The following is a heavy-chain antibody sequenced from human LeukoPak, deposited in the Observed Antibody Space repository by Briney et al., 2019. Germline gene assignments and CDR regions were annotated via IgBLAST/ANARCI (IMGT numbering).Heavy chain of an antibody. D-gene: IGHD6-13*01. CDR3: ARDVSGSSTPYDGLDY. Sequence: PGGSLRLSCAASGFTFSSYSMNWVRQAPGKGLEWVSSISSSSSYIYYADSVRGRFTISRDNAKNSLYLQMNSLRAEDTAVYYCARDVSGSSTPYDGLDYWGRGTLVTVSS. J-gene: IGHJ4*02. CDR2: ISSSSSYI. V-gene: IGHV3-21*01. CDR1: GFTFSSYS.